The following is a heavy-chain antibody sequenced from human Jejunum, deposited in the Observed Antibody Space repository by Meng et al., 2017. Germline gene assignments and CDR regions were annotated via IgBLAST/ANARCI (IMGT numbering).Heavy chain of an antibody. CDR3: ARDGVSYTMVRGPTY. CDR1: GDRFTSFG. CDR2: ISTYNGQT. D-gene: IGHD3-10*01. Sequence: QSGAEVKKPGASLKVSCKAPGDRFTSFGITWVRQAPGQGLEWMGWISTYNGQTNLAQKFQDRVTMTTDTSTTTVYMELRSLRSDDTAVYYCARDGVSYTMVRGPTYWGQGTLVTVSS. V-gene: IGHV1-18*01. J-gene: IGHJ4*02.